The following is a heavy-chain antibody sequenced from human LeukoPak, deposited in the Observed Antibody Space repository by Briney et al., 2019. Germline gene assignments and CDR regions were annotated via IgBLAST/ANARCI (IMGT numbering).Heavy chain of an antibody. CDR3: ARATPYSSGWTGYYFDY. Sequence: SETLSLTCTVSGGSISSSSYYWGWIRQPPGKGLEWIGSIYYSGSTYYNPSLKSRVTISVDTSKDQFSLKLSSVTAADTAVYYCARATPYSSGWTGYYFDYWGQGTLVTVSS. CDR2: IYYSGST. D-gene: IGHD6-25*01. J-gene: IGHJ4*02. CDR1: GGSISSSSYY. V-gene: IGHV4-39*07.